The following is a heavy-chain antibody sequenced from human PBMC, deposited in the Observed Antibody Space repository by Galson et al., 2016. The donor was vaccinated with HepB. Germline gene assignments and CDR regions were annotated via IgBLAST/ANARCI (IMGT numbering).Heavy chain of an antibody. J-gene: IGHJ4*02. CDR3: ASVEGIMMATFLSHDD. V-gene: IGHV1-18*01. D-gene: IGHD5-24*01. Sequence: SVKVSCKASGYTFTTYDISWVRQAPGQGLEWMGWISVYNGNTNYAQKFQDRVTMTTDTSTNTDYMELRSLRSDATAVYYCASVEGIMMATFLSHDDWGQGRLVTVSS. CDR1: GYTFTTYD. CDR2: ISVYNGNT.